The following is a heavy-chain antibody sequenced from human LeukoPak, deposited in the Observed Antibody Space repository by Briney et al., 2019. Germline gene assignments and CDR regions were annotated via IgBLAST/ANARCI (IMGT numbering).Heavy chain of an antibody. Sequence: GGSLRLSCAASGFTISGYAMHWVRQAPGKGLEWVAVISYDGSNKYYADSVKGRFTISRDNSKNTLSLQMSSLRAEDTAVYYCARARGYSGYDDYWGQGTLVTVSS. CDR2: ISYDGSNK. J-gene: IGHJ4*02. CDR3: ARARGYSGYDDY. CDR1: GFTISGYA. D-gene: IGHD5-12*01. V-gene: IGHV3-30*04.